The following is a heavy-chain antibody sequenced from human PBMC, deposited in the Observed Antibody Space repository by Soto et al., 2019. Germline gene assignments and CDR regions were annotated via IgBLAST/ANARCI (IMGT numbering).Heavy chain of an antibody. J-gene: IGHJ4*02. Sequence: QVQLQQWGAGLLKPSETLSLNCAVTGGSLSGYYWSWIRQPPGKGLEWIGEVKDGGHTNYSPSLRGQVTISSDTSNNQFSLSLNSVTAADTGVYYCARGQEGVVATHWDQGSLVTVSS. V-gene: IGHV4-34*01. CDR2: VKDGGHT. D-gene: IGHD5-12*01. CDR3: ARGQEGVVATH. CDR1: GGSLSGYY.